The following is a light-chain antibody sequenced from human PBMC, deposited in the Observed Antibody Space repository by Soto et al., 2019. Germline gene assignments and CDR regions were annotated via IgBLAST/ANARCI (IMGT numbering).Light chain of an antibody. CDR2: DAS. CDR1: QSISSW. J-gene: IGKJ1*01. V-gene: IGKV1-5*01. CDR3: EQYKRYWT. Sequence: DIQMTQSPSTLSASVGDRFTITCRASQSISSWLAWYPQKPEKAPKLLIYDASSLESGVQSRLSGSGSGTEFTLTISSLQPYDVAAYYCEQYKRYWTFGQGTKGENK.